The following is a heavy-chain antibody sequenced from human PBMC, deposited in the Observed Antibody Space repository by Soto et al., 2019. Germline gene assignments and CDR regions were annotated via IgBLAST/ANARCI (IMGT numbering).Heavy chain of an antibody. D-gene: IGHD2-2*01. Sequence: EVQLVESGGGLVKPGGSLRLSCAASGFTFSSYSMNWVRQAPGKGLEWVSSISSSSSYIYYADSVKGRFTISRDNAKNSLYLQMNSLRAEDTAVYYCGRVVPAALKQMYYFDYWGQGTLVTVSS. CDR2: ISSSSSYI. J-gene: IGHJ4*02. CDR3: GRVVPAALKQMYYFDY. V-gene: IGHV3-21*01. CDR1: GFTFSSYS.